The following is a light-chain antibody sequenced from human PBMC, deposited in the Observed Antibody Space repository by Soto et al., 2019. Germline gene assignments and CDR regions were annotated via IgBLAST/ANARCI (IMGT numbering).Light chain of an antibody. J-gene: IGKJ4*02. Sequence: YPVTLTESPGERATLSCRASQNVISNLAWYQQRPGQAPRLLIYSASTRATGIPARFSGSGSGTEFTLTISSRQSGDAAVYYYQQYYEGSLGTFGGGTKVDIK. CDR1: QNVISN. CDR2: SAS. CDR3: QQYYEGSLGT. V-gene: IGKV3-15*01.